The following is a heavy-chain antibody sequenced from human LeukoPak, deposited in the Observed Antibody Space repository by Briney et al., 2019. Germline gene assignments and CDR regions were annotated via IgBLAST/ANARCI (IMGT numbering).Heavy chain of an antibody. V-gene: IGHV1-46*01. Sequence: ASVKVSCKASGYTFTGYYMHWVRQAPGQGLEWMGLINPSGGSTSYAQKFQGRVTMTRDTSTSTVYMELSSLRSEDTAVYYCARGHQRYSSSWYLGYWGQGTLVTVSS. D-gene: IGHD6-13*01. CDR1: GYTFTGYY. J-gene: IGHJ4*02. CDR2: INPSGGST. CDR3: ARGHQRYSSSWYLGY.